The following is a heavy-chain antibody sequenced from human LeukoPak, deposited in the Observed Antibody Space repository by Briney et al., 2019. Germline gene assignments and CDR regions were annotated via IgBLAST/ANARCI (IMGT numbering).Heavy chain of an antibody. V-gene: IGHV1-8*03. J-gene: IGHJ6*03. Sequence: ASVKDSCKASGYTFTSYDINWVRQATGQGLEWMGWMNPNSGNTGYAQKFQGRVTITRNTSISTAYMELSSLRSEDTAVYYCARVHVGAPDYYMDVCGKGTTVTVSS. CDR3: ARVHVGAPDYYMDV. D-gene: IGHD1-26*01. CDR1: GYTFTSYD. CDR2: MNPNSGNT.